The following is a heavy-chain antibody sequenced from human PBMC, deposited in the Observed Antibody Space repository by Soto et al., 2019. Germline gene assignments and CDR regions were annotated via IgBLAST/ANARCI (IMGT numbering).Heavy chain of an antibody. J-gene: IGHJ4*02. CDR3: AGGIAARPLGY. CDR2: TYHSGST. Sequence: QLQLQESGSGLVKPSQTLSLTCAVSGGSISSGGYSWSWIRQPPGKGLEWIGYTYHSGSTYYNPSLKXRXTXSXXRSKNQFSLKLSSVTAADTAVYYCAGGIAARPLGYWGQGTLVTVSS. V-gene: IGHV4-30-2*01. CDR1: GGSISSGGYS. D-gene: IGHD6-6*01.